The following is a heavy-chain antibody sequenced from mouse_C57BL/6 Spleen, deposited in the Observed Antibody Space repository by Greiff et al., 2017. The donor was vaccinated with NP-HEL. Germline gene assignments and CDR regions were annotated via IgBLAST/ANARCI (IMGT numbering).Heavy chain of an antibody. D-gene: IGHD4-1*01. CDR3: ARRGNWDGYFDV. J-gene: IGHJ1*03. V-gene: IGHV14-2*01. CDR2: IDPEDGAT. Sequence: EVQLQQSGAELVKPGASVKLSCTASGFNIKDYYMHWVKQRTEQGLEWIGRIDPEDGATKYAPKFQGKATITADTSSNTAYLQLSSLTSEDTAVDYCARRGNWDGYFDVWGTGTTVTVSS. CDR1: GFNIKDYY.